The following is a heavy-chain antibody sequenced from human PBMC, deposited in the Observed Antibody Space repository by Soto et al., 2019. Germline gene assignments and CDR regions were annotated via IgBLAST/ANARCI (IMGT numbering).Heavy chain of an antibody. CDR2: IQSDGSSP. CDR3: ARGGDPDY. J-gene: IGHJ4*02. V-gene: IGHV3-74*01. CDR1: GFTYNYYW. D-gene: IGHD2-21*02. Sequence: EVQLVESGGGLVQPGGSLRLSCVASGFTYNYYWMHWVRQAPGKGLVWVSRIQSDGSSPDYVDSVKGRFTISRDNAKNTLYLQMNNLRAEDTAVYYCARGGDPDYWGQGTLVTVSS.